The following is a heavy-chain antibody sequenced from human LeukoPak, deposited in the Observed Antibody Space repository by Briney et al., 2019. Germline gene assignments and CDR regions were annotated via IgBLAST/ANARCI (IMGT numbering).Heavy chain of an antibody. D-gene: IGHD2-2*01. V-gene: IGHV4-4*07. CDR1: GGSSSSYY. Sequence: SETLSLTCTVSGGSSSSYYWSWIRQPAGKGLEWIGRIYTSGSTNYNPSLKSRVTMSVDTSKNQFSLKLSSVTAADTAVYYCARGRKDIVVVPAASPLLYYYYYYMDVWGKGTTVTVSS. J-gene: IGHJ6*03. CDR3: ARGRKDIVVVPAASPLLYYYYYYMDV. CDR2: IYTSGST.